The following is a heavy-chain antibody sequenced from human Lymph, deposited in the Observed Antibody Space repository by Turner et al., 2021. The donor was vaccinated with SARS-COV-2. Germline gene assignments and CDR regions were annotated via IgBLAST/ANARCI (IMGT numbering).Heavy chain of an antibody. D-gene: IGHD1-26*01. Sequence: QVQLVESGGCVVQPGGFLRLSCAASGFTFSTYAIHWVRQAPGKGLEWVAVIAYDGFNKYYSDSVKGQFTISRDNSKNTLYLQMSSLRAEDTAVYYCARGSGSYLSAFDIWGQGTMVTVSS. CDR2: IAYDGFNK. CDR3: ARGSGSYLSAFDI. V-gene: IGHV3-30*04. CDR1: GFTFSTYA. J-gene: IGHJ3*02.